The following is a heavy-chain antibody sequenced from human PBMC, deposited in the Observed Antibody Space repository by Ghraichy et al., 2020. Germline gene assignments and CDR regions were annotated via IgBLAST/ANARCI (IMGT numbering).Heavy chain of an antibody. J-gene: IGHJ6*02. V-gene: IGHV3-23*01. CDR2: ISGSGGTT. CDR3: ARDLRFYYGLDV. CDR1: GFTFSSYA. Sequence: LSLTCAASGFTFSSYAMNWVRQAPGKGLEWVSAISGSGGTTFYADSVKGRFTISRDNSRNTLYLQMTSLRAEDTAVYYCARDLRFYYGLDVWGQGTTVTVSS. D-gene: IGHD3-16*01.